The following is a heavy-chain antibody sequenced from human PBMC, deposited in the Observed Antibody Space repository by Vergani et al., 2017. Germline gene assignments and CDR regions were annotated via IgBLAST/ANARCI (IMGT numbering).Heavy chain of an antibody. J-gene: IGHJ4*02. V-gene: IGHV3-49*04. CDR3: TRDPVEYSSIRMHDD. Sequence: EVQLVESGGGLVQPGRSLRLSCTASGFTFGDYAMSWVRQAPGKGLEWVGFIRSKAYGGTTEYAASVKGRFTISRDDSKSIAYLQMNSLKTEDTAVYYCTRDPVEYSSIRMHDDWGQGTLVTVSS. D-gene: IGHD6-6*01. CDR1: GFTFGDYA. CDR2: IRSKAYGGTT.